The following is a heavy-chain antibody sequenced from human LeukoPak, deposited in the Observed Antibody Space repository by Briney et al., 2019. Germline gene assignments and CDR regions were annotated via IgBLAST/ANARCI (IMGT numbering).Heavy chain of an antibody. Sequence: SETLSLTCTVSGGSISSSSYYWGWIRQPPGKGLEWIGSIYYSGSTYYNPSLKSRVTISVDTSKNQFSLKLSSVTAADTAVYYCTRGRRAYSYGYDPHDAFDIWGQGTMVTVSS. J-gene: IGHJ3*02. V-gene: IGHV4-39*01. CDR3: TRGRRAYSYGYDPHDAFDI. CDR1: GGSISSSSYY. CDR2: IYYSGST. D-gene: IGHD5-18*01.